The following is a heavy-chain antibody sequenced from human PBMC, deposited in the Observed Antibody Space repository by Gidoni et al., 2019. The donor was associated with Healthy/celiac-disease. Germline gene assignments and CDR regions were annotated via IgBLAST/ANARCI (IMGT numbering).Heavy chain of an antibody. CDR2: ISYDGSKK. V-gene: IGHV3-30*18. Sequence: HVQLVESVGGVVQPGRSLRLSCAASGFPFISYGMHSVRQAPGKGLEWVAVISYDGSKKYYADSVKGRFTISRDNSKNTLYLQMNSLRAEDTAVYYCAKDPCGGDCYWPDYWGQGTLVTVSS. CDR3: AKDPCGGDCYWPDY. D-gene: IGHD2-21*02. J-gene: IGHJ4*02. CDR1: GFPFISYG.